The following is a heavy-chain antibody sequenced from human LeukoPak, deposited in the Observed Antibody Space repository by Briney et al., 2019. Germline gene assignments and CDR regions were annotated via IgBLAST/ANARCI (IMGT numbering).Heavy chain of an antibody. Sequence: ASVKVSCKASGYTFTSYGISWVRQAPGHGLEWMGWISGYDGDTNYAQTLQDRVIMTTDTSTTTAYMELRSLRSDDTAVYYCARDRYGDGFAHFDYWGQGALVTVSS. CDR2: ISGYDGDT. D-gene: IGHD5-24*01. V-gene: IGHV1-18*01. J-gene: IGHJ4*02. CDR3: ARDRYGDGFAHFDY. CDR1: GYTFTSYG.